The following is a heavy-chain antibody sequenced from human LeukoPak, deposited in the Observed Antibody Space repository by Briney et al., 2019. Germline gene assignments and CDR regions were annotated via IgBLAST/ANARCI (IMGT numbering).Heavy chain of an antibody. CDR1: GYTFTGYY. Sequence: ASVKVSCKASGYTFTGYYMHWVRQAPGQGLEWMGWINPNSGGTNYAQKFQGRVTMTRDTSISTAYMELSRLRSDDTAVYYCATLGSHDYGDTAPFDYWGQGTLVTVSS. CDR3: ATLGSHDYGDTAPFDY. D-gene: IGHD4-17*01. J-gene: IGHJ4*02. CDR2: INPNSGGT. V-gene: IGHV1-2*02.